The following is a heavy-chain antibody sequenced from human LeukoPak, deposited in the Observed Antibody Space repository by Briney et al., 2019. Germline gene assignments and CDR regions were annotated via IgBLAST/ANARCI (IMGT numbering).Heavy chain of an antibody. CDR3: ARGRGYYGDLYYYYGMDV. Sequence: RPSETLSLTCTVSGGSISSYYWSWIRQPPGKGLEWIGEINHGGSTNYNPSLKSRVTISVDTSKNQFSLKLSSVTAADTAVYYCARGRGYYGDLYYYYGMDVWGQGTTVTVSS. CDR1: GGSISSYY. D-gene: IGHD4-17*01. V-gene: IGHV4-34*01. J-gene: IGHJ6*02. CDR2: INHGGST.